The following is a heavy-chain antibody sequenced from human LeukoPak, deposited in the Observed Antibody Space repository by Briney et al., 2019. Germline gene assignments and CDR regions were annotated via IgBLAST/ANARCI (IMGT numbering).Heavy chain of an antibody. V-gene: IGHV4-59*01. J-gene: IGHJ6*02. CDR3: ASVAAAGTYYYYYGMDV. D-gene: IGHD6-13*01. Sequence: SETLSLTCTVSGGSISSYYWSWIRQPPGKGLEWIGYIYYSGSTNYNPSLQSRVTISVDTSKNQFSLKLSSVTAADTAVYYCASVAAAGTYYYYYGMDVWGQGTTVTVSS. CDR2: IYYSGST. CDR1: GGSISSYY.